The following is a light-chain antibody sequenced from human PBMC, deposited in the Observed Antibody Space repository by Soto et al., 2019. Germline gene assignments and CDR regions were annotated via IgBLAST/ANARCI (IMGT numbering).Light chain of an antibody. V-gene: IGKV3-15*01. CDR3: QQYNVWPQT. J-gene: IGKJ1*01. CDR2: GAS. CDR1: QSVSSN. Sequence: EVVMTKSPATLSVSQGERATLSCRASQSVSSNLAWYQQRPGQAPRLLIYGASTRATGIPARFSGSGSGTEFTLTISSLQSEDFAVYYCQQYNVWPQTFGQGTKVDIK.